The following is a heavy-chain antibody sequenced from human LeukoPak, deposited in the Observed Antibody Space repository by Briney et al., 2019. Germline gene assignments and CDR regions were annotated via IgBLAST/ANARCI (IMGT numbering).Heavy chain of an antibody. CDR2: IYYSGDS. Sequence: SETLSLTCTVSGGSINSDSFYWCWVRQPPGKGLDWIGYIYYSGDSYYNPSLKSRVTVSVDTSKNQFSLKLRSVTAADTAVYYCARGRSESAYFDYWGRGTLVTVPS. V-gene: IGHV4-39*01. CDR3: ARGRSESAYFDY. J-gene: IGHJ4*02. CDR1: GGSINSDSFY.